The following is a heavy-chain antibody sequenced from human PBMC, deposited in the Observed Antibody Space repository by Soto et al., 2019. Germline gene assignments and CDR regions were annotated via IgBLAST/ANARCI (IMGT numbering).Heavy chain of an antibody. J-gene: IGHJ6*02. V-gene: IGHV3-74*01. CDR2: INSDGSTT. Sequence: EVQLVESGGGLVQPGGSLRLSCAASGFTFSTYWMHWVRQAPGKGLVWVSRINSDGSTTNYADSVKGRFTISRDNAKNTLYLQMNSLRAEDTAVYSCASDAYYDMGVWGQGTTVTVSS. CDR3: ASDAYYDMGV. CDR1: GFTFSTYW.